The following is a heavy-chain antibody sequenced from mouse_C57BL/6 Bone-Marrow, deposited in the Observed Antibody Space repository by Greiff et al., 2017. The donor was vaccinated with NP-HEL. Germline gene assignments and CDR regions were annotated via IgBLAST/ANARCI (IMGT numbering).Heavy chain of an antibody. V-gene: IGHV1-75*01. Sequence: VQLQQSGPELVKPGASVKISCKASGYTFTDYYINWVKQRPGQGLEWIGWIFPGSGSTYYNEKFKGKATLTVDKSSSTAYMLLSSLTSEDSSVYFCARSVVCPNYAMDYWGQGTSVTVSS. CDR3: ARSVVCPNYAMDY. CDR1: GYTFTDYY. J-gene: IGHJ4*01. CDR2: IFPGSGST. D-gene: IGHD1-3*01.